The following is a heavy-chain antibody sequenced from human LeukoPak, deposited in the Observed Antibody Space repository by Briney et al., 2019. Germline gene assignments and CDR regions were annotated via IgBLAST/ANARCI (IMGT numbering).Heavy chain of an antibody. Sequence: GRSLRLSCAASGFTFSSYGMHWVRQAPGKGLEWVAVISYDGSNTYYADSVKGRITISRDNSKNTLYLQMNSLRAEDTAVYYCAKDSLYSSSWYGVNWLDPWGLGTLVNVSS. CDR3: AKDSLYSSSWYGVNWLDP. J-gene: IGHJ5*02. CDR2: ISYDGSNT. V-gene: IGHV3-30*18. CDR1: GFTFSSYG. D-gene: IGHD6-13*01.